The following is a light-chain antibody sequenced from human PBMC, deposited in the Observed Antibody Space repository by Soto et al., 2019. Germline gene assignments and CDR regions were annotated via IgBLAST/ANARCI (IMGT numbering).Light chain of an antibody. CDR1: SSDVGAYNY. Sequence: QSVLAQPPSVSGSPGQSITISCTGTSSDVGAYNYDSWYQQHHPGEAPKLIIYDVSHRPSGVSNRFSGSKSGNTASLTISGLQTEDEADYYRSSYTSATTYVFGTGTKVTVL. V-gene: IGLV2-14*03. CDR2: DVS. J-gene: IGLJ1*01. CDR3: SSYTSATTYV.